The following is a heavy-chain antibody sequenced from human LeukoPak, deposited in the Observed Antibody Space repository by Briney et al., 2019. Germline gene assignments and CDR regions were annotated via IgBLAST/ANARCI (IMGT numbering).Heavy chain of an antibody. J-gene: IGHJ4*02. D-gene: IGHD3-16*01. V-gene: IGHV3-53*01. CDR3: ARDHRIGGS. CDR1: GFTVSTNY. CDR2: IYGDGST. Sequence: GGSLRLSCAASGFTVSTNYMAWVRQAPGEGLEWVSAIYGDGSTFYADSVKGRFTISRDISKNTVYLQMNSLRAEDTAVYYCARDHRIGGSWGQGTLVTVSS.